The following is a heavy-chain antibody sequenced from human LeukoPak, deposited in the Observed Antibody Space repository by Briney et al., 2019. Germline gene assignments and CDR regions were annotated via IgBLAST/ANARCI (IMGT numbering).Heavy chain of an antibody. CDR3: ARDKSGIFDY. J-gene: IGHJ4*02. CDR1: GGSIRGYY. V-gene: IGHV4-59*01. CDR2: IYYSGIT. Sequence: PSETLSLTCTVSGGSIRGYYWSWIRQPPGKGLAYIGYIYYSGITNYNPSLKSRVTISVDTSKNQFSLKLSSVTAADTAVYYCARDKSGIFDYWGQGTLVTVSS. D-gene: IGHD1-26*01.